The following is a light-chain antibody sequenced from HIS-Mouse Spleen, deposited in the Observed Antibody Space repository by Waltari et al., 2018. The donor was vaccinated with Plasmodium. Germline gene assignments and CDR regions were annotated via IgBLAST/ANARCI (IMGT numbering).Light chain of an antibody. J-gene: IGKJ5*01. CDR3: QQYGSSPIT. Sequence: EIVLTQSPGTLSLSPGERATLSCRASQSVSSSYLAWYQQKPGQAPRLLYYGASSRATGIRDMFSGSGSGTDFTLTISRLEPEDFAVYYCQQYGSSPITFGQGTRLEIK. V-gene: IGKV3-20*01. CDR1: QSVSSSY. CDR2: GAS.